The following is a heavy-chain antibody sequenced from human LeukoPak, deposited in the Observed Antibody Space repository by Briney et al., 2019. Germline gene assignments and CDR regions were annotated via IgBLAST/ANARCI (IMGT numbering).Heavy chain of an antibody. CDR2: INWSGGST. J-gene: IGHJ4*02. Sequence: PGGSLRLSCTASGFSFYEHGMSWVRHVPGKGLEWVSGINWSGGSTVYADPLRGRFTISRDNAKNSLYLQMDSLRAEDTALYYCARAPITSPFYFDYWGQGTLVTVSS. CDR1: GFSFYEHG. CDR3: ARAPITSPFYFDY. D-gene: IGHD2-2*01. V-gene: IGHV3-20*04.